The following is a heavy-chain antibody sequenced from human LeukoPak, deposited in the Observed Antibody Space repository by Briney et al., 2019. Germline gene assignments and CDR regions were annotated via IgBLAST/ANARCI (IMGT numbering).Heavy chain of an antibody. Sequence: GGSLRLSCAASGFTFSSYSMNWVRQAPGKGLEWVSSISSSSSYIYYADSVKGRFTISRDNAKNSLYLQMNSLRAEGTAVYYCARVADILTGYDYWGQGTLVTVSS. J-gene: IGHJ4*02. CDR1: GFTFSSYS. CDR3: ARVADILTGYDY. D-gene: IGHD3-9*01. V-gene: IGHV3-21*01. CDR2: ISSSSSYI.